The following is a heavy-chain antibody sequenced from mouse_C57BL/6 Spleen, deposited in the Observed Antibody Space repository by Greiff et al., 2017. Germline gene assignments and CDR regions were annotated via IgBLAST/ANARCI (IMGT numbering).Heavy chain of an antibody. D-gene: IGHD2-10*02. J-gene: IGHJ2*01. CDR3: ARQASNYFDY. Sequence: EVKLMESGGGLVKPGGSLKLSCAASGFTFSSYTMSWVRQTPEKRLEWVATISGGGGNTYYPASVKGRFTISRDNAMNTLYLQRSSLMSEDTALYYCARQASNYFDYWGQGTTLTVSS. V-gene: IGHV5-9*01. CDR2: ISGGGGNT. CDR1: GFTFSSYT.